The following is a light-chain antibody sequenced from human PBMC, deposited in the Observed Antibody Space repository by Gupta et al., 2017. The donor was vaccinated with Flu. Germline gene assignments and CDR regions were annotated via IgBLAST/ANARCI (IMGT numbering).Light chain of an antibody. CDR3: QSYDATNQI. CDR1: SGTIASNY. CDR2: DNP. V-gene: IGLV6-57*03. Sequence: NFILTQPHPVSESPGQTVTLSCTRSSGTIASNYVQWYQQRPGSAPATVIFDNPQRPSGVPARFSGSIDISSNSASLTIAGLKTEDEADYYCQSYDATNQIFGGGTKLTVL. J-gene: IGLJ2*01.